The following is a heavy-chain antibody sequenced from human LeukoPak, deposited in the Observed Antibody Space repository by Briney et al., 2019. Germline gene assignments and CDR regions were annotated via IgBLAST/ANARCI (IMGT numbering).Heavy chain of an antibody. D-gene: IGHD2-2*01. Sequence: GESLKISCKGSGYIFTSYWISWLRQMRGKGLWRRGRIDPSDSYTNYSPFFQGHVNISADKSISTAYLQWSSLKASDTAMYYCARQGCSSTSCHPYYYYGMDVWGKGTTVTVSS. J-gene: IGHJ6*04. CDR2: IDPSDSYT. CDR1: GYIFTSYW. V-gene: IGHV5-10-1*01. CDR3: ARQGCSSTSCHPYYYYGMDV.